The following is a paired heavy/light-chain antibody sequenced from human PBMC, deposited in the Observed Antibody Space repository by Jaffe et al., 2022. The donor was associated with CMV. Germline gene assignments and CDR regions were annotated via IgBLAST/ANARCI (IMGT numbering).Heavy chain of an antibody. Sequence: EVQLLESGGGLVQPGGSLRLSCAASGFTFSNYAMSWVRQAPGKGLEWVSAISGSGGSTYYADSVKGRFTVSRDNSKNTLYLQMNSLRAEDTAVYYCASSEDTEAGIHHTDYYYQYGMDVWGQGTTVTVSS. D-gene: IGHD6-13*01. CDR1: GFTFSNYA. J-gene: IGHJ6*02. CDR3: ASSEDTEAGIHHTDYYYQYGMDV. CDR2: ISGSGGST. V-gene: IGHV3-23*01.
Light chain of an antibody. Sequence: DVVMTQSPLSLPVTLGQPASISCRSSQSLVHSDGNTYLNWFQQRPGQSPRRLIYKVSNRDSGVPDRFSGSGSGTDFTLKISRVEAEDVGVYYCMQATHWPRTFGQGTKVEIK. J-gene: IGKJ1*01. CDR1: QSLVHSDGNTY. V-gene: IGKV2-30*02. CDR3: MQATHWPRT. CDR2: KVS.